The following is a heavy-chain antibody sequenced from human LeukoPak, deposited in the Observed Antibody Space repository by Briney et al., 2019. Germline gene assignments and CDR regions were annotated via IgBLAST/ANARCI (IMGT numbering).Heavy chain of an antibody. D-gene: IGHD6-13*01. J-gene: IGHJ4*02. CDR1: GFTFSSYE. Sequence: PGGSLRLSCAASGFTFSSYEMNWVRQAPGKGLEWVSYISSSGSTIYYADSVKGRFTISRDNSKNTLYLQMNSLRAEDTAVYYCAKGWGYSSSWYNGILDYWGQGTLVTVSS. CDR2: ISSSGSTI. CDR3: AKGWGYSSSWYNGILDY. V-gene: IGHV3-48*03.